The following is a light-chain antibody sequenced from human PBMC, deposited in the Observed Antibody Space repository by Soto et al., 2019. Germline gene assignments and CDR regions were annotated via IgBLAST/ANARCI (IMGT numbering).Light chain of an antibody. V-gene: IGKV3-20*01. J-gene: IGKJ2*01. CDR3: QLYGSSPPYT. Sequence: EIVLTQSPGTLSLSPGERATLSCRASQSVSSSFLAWYQQKPGQAPRLLIYGASSSATGIPDRFSGSGSRTDFTLTISRLEPEDCAVYYCQLYGSSPPYTFGQGTKLEIK. CDR2: GAS. CDR1: QSVSSSF.